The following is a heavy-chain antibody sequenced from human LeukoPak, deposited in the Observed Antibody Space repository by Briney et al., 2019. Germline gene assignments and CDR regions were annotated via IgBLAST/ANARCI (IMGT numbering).Heavy chain of an antibody. CDR3: AGGLDSSGYYYDY. CDR2: INHSGST. CDR1: GGSFSGYY. V-gene: IGHV4-34*01. Sequence: SETLSLTCAVYGGSFSGYYWSWIRQPPGKGLEWIGEINHSGSTNYNPSLKSRVTISVDTSKNQFSLKLSSVTAADTAVYYCAGGLDSSGYYYDYWGQGTLVTVSS. D-gene: IGHD3-22*01. J-gene: IGHJ4*02.